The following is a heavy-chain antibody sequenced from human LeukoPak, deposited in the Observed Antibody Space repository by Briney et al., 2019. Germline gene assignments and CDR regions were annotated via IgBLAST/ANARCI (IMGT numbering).Heavy chain of an antibody. CDR1: GGSISSGDYY. CDR3: ARALTYKRQGEYFQH. J-gene: IGHJ1*01. V-gene: IGHV4-30-4*01. D-gene: IGHD1-1*01. Sequence: PSETLSLTCTVSGGSISSGDYYWSWIRQPPGKGLEWIGYIYYSGSTYYNPSLKSRVTISVDTSKNQFSLKLSSVTAADTAVYYCARALTYKRQGEYFQHWGQGTLVTVSS. CDR2: IYYSGST.